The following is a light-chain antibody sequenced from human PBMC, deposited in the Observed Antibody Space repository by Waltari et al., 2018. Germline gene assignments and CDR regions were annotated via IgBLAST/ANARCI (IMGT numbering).Light chain of an antibody. CDR3: QQYGTLPAT. CDR1: QSVSRT. Sequence: EIVLTPSAGTLSFSPGETATLSFRARQSVSRTLAGYQQKPGQAPRLLIYDASSRATGIPDRFSGSGSGTDFSLTISSLEPEDFAVYYCQQYGTLPATFGQGTKVEVK. V-gene: IGKV3-20*01. CDR2: DAS. J-gene: IGKJ1*01.